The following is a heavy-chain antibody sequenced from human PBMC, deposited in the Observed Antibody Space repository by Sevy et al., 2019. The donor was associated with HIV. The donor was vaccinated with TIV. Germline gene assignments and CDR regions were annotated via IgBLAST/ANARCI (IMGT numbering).Heavy chain of an antibody. CDR2: INWNSGNI. V-gene: IGHV3-9*01. J-gene: IGHJ4*01. CDR1: GFTFEDYA. D-gene: IGHD3-3*01. Sequence: GGSLRLSCVASGFTFEDYAMHWVRQAPGKGLEWVSGINWNSGNIAYADSVKGRFTISRDNAKNSLYLQINSLGPEDTALYYCAKGAEGTDYWRFFFPDFWGHGTLVTVS. CDR3: AKGAEGTDYWRFFFPDF.